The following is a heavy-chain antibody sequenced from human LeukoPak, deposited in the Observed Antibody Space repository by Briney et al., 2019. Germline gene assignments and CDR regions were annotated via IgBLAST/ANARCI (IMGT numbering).Heavy chain of an antibody. CDR1: GFTVSNNY. V-gene: IGHV3-53*01. CDR3: ARGLSGSLFDY. CDR2: IYSGGST. Sequence: GGSLRLSCAASGFTVSNNYMSWVRQAPGKGLEWVSVIYSGGSTYYADSVKGRFTISRDNSKNTLYLQMNSLRAEDTAVYYCARGLSGSLFDYWGQGTLVTVSS. J-gene: IGHJ4*02. D-gene: IGHD1-26*01.